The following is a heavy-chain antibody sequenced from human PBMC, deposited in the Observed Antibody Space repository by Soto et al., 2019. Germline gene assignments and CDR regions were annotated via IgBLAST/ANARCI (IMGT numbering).Heavy chain of an antibody. J-gene: IGHJ3*02. CDR3: ARGDFYDSSGPFSDAFDI. CDR2: IKPDGGEK. D-gene: IGHD3-22*01. CDR1: GFTFSTYW. V-gene: IGHV3-7*04. Sequence: QAGGSLRLSCAASGFTFSTYWMSWVRQAPGKGLEWVANIKPDGGEKWYVDSVRGRFTISRDNAKNSLYLQMNSLRAEDTAVYYCARGDFYDSSGPFSDAFDIWGQGTMVTVSS.